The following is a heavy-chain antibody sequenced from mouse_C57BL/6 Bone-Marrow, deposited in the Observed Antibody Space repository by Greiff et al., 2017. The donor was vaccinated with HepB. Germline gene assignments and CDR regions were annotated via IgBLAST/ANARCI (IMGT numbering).Heavy chain of an antibody. Sequence: EVQGVESGPELVKPGASVKIPCKASGYTFTDYNMDWVKQSHGKSLEWIGDINPNNGGTIYNQKFKGKATLTVDKSSSTAYMELRSLTSEDTAVYYCARNYGSRDAMDYWGQGTSVTVSS. CDR2: INPNNGGT. D-gene: IGHD1-1*01. J-gene: IGHJ4*01. V-gene: IGHV1-18*01. CDR1: GYTFTDYN. CDR3: ARNYGSRDAMDY.